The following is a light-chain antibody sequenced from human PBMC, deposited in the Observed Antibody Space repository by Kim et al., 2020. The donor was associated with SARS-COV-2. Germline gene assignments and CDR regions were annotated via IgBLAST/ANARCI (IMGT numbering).Light chain of an antibody. V-gene: IGLV3-19*01. CDR1: SLKTYH. CDR2: GKN. J-gene: IGLJ2*01. Sequence: LGQTVTITCQGDSLKTYHASWYQQTPGQAPVLVVYGKNKRPSGIPDRFSGSRSGHTASLTITGAQAVDEAEYFCDSRDSSGNHRVVFGGGTQLTVL. CDR3: DSRDSSGNHRVV.